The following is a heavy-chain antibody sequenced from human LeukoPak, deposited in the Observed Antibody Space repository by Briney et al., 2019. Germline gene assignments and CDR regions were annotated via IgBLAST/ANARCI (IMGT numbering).Heavy chain of an antibody. CDR1: GYTFTGYY. D-gene: IGHD3-10*01. Sequence: ASVKVSCKASGYTFTGYYMHWVRQAPGQGLGWMGWISAYNGNTNYAQKLQGRVTMTTDTSTSTAYMELRSLRSDDTAVYYCARATDNYYGSGSYRGYWGQGTLVTVSS. CDR2: ISAYNGNT. J-gene: IGHJ4*02. CDR3: ARATDNYYGSGSYRGY. V-gene: IGHV1-18*04.